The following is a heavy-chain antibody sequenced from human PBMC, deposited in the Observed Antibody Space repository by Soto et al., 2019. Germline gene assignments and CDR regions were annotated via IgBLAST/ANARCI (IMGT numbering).Heavy chain of an antibody. CDR3: ARSPSGSYYYNTANSSPY. CDR1: GFTFSDYG. D-gene: IGHD3-22*01. CDR2: ISFDGTYK. V-gene: IGHV3-30*03. Sequence: QVLLVESGGGVVQPGRSLRLSCAASGFTFSDYGMHWVRQAPGKGLEWVAFISFDGTYKSYTDSVKGRFTISRDSTNDMLFLQINSLRPEDTAVYYCARSPSGSYYYNTANSSPYWGQGTLVTVSS. J-gene: IGHJ4*02.